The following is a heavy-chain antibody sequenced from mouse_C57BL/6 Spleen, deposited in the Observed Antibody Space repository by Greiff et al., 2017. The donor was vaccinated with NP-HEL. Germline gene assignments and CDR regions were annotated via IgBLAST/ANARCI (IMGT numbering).Heavy chain of an antibody. D-gene: IGHD4-1*01. V-gene: IGHV1-55*01. CDR3: ARTWDGYFDG. CDR2: IYPGSGST. CDR1: GYTFTSYW. J-gene: IGHJ1*03. Sequence: QVQLQQPGAELVKPGASVKMSCKASGYTFTSYWITWVKQRPGQGLEWIGDIYPGSGSTNYNEKFKSKATLTVDTSSSTAYMQLSGLTSEDSAVYYCARTWDGYFDGWGTGTTVTVSS.